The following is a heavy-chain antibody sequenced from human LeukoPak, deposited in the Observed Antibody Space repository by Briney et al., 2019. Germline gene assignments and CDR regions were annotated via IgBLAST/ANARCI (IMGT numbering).Heavy chain of an antibody. CDR3: ARERATVTTVSYDYMDV. J-gene: IGHJ6*03. V-gene: IGHV3-53*01. D-gene: IGHD4-17*01. CDR2: IYSGGST. CDR1: GFTVSSNY. Sequence: GGSLRLSCAASGFTVSSNYMSWVRQAPGKGLEWVSVIYSGGSTYYADSVKGRFTISRDNSKNTLYLQMNSLRAEDTAVYYCARERATVTTVSYDYMDVWGKGTTVTVSS.